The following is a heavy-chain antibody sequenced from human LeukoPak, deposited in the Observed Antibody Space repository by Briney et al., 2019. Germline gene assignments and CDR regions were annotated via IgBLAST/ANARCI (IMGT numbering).Heavy chain of an antibody. CDR2: ISAYNGKA. Sequence: ASVKVSCKASDYTVTNYGISWVRQAPGQGLEWMGWISAYNGKAYYAQKFQGRVTVTTDTSTSTAYMDLRSLRSDDTAVYYCARTNLDCKSGVCYDYWGQGTPVTVSS. V-gene: IGHV1-18*01. CDR3: ARTNLDCKSGVCYDY. J-gene: IGHJ4*02. D-gene: IGHD2-8*01. CDR1: DYTVTNYG.